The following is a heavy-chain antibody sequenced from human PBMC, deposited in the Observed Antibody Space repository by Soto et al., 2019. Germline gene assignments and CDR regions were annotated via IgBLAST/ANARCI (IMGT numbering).Heavy chain of an antibody. D-gene: IGHD3-9*01. CDR3: ARGGHYDILTGYYVLAHFDY. CDR2: IYYSGST. CDR1: GGSISSYY. J-gene: IGHJ4*02. Sequence: PSETLSLTCTVSGGSISSYYWNWIRQPPGKGLEWIGSIYYSGSTYYNPSLKSRVTISVDTSKNQFSLKLSSVTAADTAVYYCARGGHYDILTGYYVLAHFDYWGQGTLVTVSS. V-gene: IGHV4-59*08.